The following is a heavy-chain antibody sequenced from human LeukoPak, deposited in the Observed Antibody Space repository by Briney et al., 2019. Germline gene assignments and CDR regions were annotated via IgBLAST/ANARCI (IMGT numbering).Heavy chain of an antibody. D-gene: IGHD3-10*01. J-gene: IGHJ4*02. CDR3: ARARGVVAPFDY. V-gene: IGHV3-9*01. CDR1: GFTFDDYA. Sequence: GGSLRLSCAASGFTFDDYAMHWVRQAPGKGLEWVSGISWNSGSIGYADSVKGRFTISRDNAKNSLYLQMNSLRAEDTAVYYCARARGVVAPFDYWGQGTLVTVSS. CDR2: ISWNSGSI.